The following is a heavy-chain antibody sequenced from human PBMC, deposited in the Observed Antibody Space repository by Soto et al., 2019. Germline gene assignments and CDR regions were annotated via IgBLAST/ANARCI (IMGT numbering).Heavy chain of an antibody. CDR2: IYPGDSDT. CDR1: GYSFTSYW. D-gene: IGHD2-15*01. V-gene: IGHV5-51*01. J-gene: IGHJ4*02. Sequence: GESLKISCKGSGYSFTSYWIGWVRQMPGKGLEWMGIIYPGDSDTRYSPSFQGQVTISADKSISTAYLQWSSLKASDTAMYYCARDQGHCSGGSCYPDFDYWGQGTLVTVSS. CDR3: ARDQGHCSGGSCYPDFDY.